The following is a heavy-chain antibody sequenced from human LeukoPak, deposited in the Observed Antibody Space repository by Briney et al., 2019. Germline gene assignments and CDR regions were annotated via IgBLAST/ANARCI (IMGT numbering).Heavy chain of an antibody. J-gene: IGHJ4*02. CDR2: ISAYNGNT. Sequence: ASVKVSCKASGYTFTSYGISWVRQAPGQGLEWMGWISAYNGNTNYAQKLQGRVTMTTDTSTSTAYMELRRLRSDDTAVYYCARDRAYYYGSGSYYADYWGQGTLVTVSS. CDR1: GYTFTSYG. D-gene: IGHD3-10*01. V-gene: IGHV1-18*01. CDR3: ARDRAYYYGSGSYYADY.